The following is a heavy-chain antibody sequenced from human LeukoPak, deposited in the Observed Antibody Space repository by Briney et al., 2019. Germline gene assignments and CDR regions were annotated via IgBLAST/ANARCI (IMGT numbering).Heavy chain of an antibody. Sequence: GGSLRLSCAASGFTFSSYWMHWVRQAPGKGLVWVSRINSDGSSTSYADSVKGRFTISRDNAKNTLYLQMNSLRAEDTAVYYCASPSGYCSGGSCPRWFDPWGQGTLVTVSS. J-gene: IGHJ5*02. CDR2: INSDGSST. CDR1: GFTFSSYW. V-gene: IGHV3-74*01. CDR3: ASPSGYCSGGSCPRWFDP. D-gene: IGHD2-15*01.